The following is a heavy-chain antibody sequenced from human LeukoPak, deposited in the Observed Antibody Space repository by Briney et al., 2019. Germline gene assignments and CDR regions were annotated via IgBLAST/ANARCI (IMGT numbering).Heavy chain of an antibody. CDR1: GLTFSSYA. V-gene: IGHV3-23*01. D-gene: IGHD3-22*01. J-gene: IGHJ4*02. CDR3: ARDVYDSSGSAFDY. CDR2: ISGSDSST. Sequence: GGSLRLSCAASGLTFSSYAMSWVRQAPGKGLEWVSAISGSDSSTYYADSVKGRFTISRDNSKNTLSLHMNSLRVEDTAVYYCARDVYDSSGSAFDYWGQGTLVTVSS.